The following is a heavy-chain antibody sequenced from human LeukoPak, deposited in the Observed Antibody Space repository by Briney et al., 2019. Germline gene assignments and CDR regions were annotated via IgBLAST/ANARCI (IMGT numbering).Heavy chain of an antibody. V-gene: IGHV4-59*01. J-gene: IGHJ3*02. CDR1: GGSISSSY. CDR3: ARGYYDSRGDSNPFDI. CDR2: ISHSGGT. D-gene: IGHD3-22*01. Sequence: PSETLSLTCTVSGGSISSSYWSWIRQPPGRGLEWIAYISHSGGTNYNPSLKSRVSISLDASRNQFSLKLTSVTAADTAIYFCARGYYDSRGDSNPFDIWGQGTMVTVSS.